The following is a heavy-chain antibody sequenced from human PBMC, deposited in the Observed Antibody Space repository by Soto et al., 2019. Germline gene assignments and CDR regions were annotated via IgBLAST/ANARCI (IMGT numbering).Heavy chain of an antibody. V-gene: IGHV1-18*04. J-gene: IGHJ5*02. CDR1: GYTFTSCG. CDR3: ARGSYGDYEGNNWFDP. D-gene: IGHD4-17*01. CDR2: ISAYNGNT. Sequence: GASVKVSCKASGYTFTSCGISWVRQAPGQGLEWMGWISAYNGNTNYAQKLQGRVTMTTDTSTSTAYMELRSLRSDDTAVYYCARGSYGDYEGNNWFDPWGQGTLVTVSS.